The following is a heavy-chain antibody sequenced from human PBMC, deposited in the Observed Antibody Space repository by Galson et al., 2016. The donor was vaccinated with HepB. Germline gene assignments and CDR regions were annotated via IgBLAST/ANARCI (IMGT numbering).Heavy chain of an antibody. CDR2: IIPIFGTP. CDR1: GYTLSSYG. CDR3: ARDRWYGDSPHWFDP. V-gene: IGHV1-69*06. Sequence: SVKVSCKASGYTLSSYGISWVRLAPGQGLEWMGGIIPIFGTPNYAQKFQDKVTINADKVTTTVYMEFHSLTSEDTAVYYCARDRWYGDSPHWFDPWGQGTQVIVSS. D-gene: IGHD3-10*01. J-gene: IGHJ5*02.